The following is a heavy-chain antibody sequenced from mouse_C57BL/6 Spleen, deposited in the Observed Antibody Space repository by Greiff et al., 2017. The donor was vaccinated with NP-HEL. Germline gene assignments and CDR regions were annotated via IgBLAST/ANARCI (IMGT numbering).Heavy chain of an antibody. CDR1: GYTFTDYE. J-gene: IGHJ1*03. D-gene: IGHD1-1*01. CDR3: FYYGSSLWYFDV. V-gene: IGHV1-15*01. Sequence: VQVVESGAELVRPGASVTLSCKASGYTFTDYEMHWVKQTPVHGLEWIGAIDPETGGTAYNQKFKGKAILTADKSSSTAYMELRSLTSEDSAVYYCFYYGSSLWYFDVWGTGTTVTVSS. CDR2: IDPETGGT.